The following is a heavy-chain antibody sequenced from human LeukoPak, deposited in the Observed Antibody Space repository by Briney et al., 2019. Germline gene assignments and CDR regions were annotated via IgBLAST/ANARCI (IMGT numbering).Heavy chain of an antibody. Sequence: GESLKISCKGSGYIFSTSWIGWVRQMPGKGLECMGIIYPGDSDTRYSPSFQGQVTISADKSINTAYLQWSSLEASDTAMYYCARRPGGYGAYDDYWGQGTLVTVSS. J-gene: IGHJ4*02. CDR3: ARRPGGYGAYDDY. D-gene: IGHD5-12*01. V-gene: IGHV5-51*01. CDR2: IYPGDSDT. CDR1: GYIFSTSW.